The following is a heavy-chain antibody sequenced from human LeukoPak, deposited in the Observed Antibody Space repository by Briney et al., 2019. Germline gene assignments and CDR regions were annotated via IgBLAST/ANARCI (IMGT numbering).Heavy chain of an antibody. CDR2: INHSGST. J-gene: IGHJ4*02. CDR3: ASRAGGDY. V-gene: IGHV4-34*01. Sequence: PSETLSLTCAVYGGSFSGYYWSWIRQPPGKGLEWVGEINHSGSTNYNTSLKSRVTISVDTSKNQFSLKLSSVTAADTAVYYCASRAGGDYWGQGTLVTVSS. CDR1: GGSFSGYY.